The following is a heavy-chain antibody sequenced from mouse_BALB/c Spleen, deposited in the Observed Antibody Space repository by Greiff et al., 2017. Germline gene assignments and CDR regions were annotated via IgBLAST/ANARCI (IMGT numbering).Heavy chain of an antibody. V-gene: IGHV5-4*02. CDR2: ISDGGSYT. CDR3: ARTGYRYDVWFAY. CDR1: GFTFSDYY. D-gene: IGHD2-14*01. Sequence: EVQGVESGGGLVKPGGSLKLSCAASGFTFSDYYMYWVRQTPEKRLEWVATISDGGSYTYYPDSVKGRFTISRDNAKNNLYLQMSSLKSEDTAMYYCARTGYRYDVWFAYWGQGTLVTVSA. J-gene: IGHJ3*01.